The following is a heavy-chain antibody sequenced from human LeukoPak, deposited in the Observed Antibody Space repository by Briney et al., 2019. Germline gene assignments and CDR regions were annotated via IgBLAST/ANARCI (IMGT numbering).Heavy chain of an antibody. CDR2: IFYSGST. CDR1: GGSISSYY. CDR3: ARDYYGSGKGWFDP. J-gene: IGHJ5*02. Sequence: SETLSLTCTVSGGSISSYYWSWIRQPPGKGLEWIGYIFYSGSTNYNPSLESRVTMSVDTSKNEFSLNLSSVTAADTAVYYCARDYYGSGKGWFDPWGQGTLVTVSS. D-gene: IGHD3-10*01. V-gene: IGHV4-59*01.